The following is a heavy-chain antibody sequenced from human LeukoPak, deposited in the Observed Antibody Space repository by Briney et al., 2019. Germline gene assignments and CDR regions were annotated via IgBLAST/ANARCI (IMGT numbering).Heavy chain of an antibody. CDR3: ARVPITMVRGVIITSSYYYYYMDV. D-gene: IGHD3-10*01. Sequence: SETLSLTCAVYGGSFSGYYWSWIRQPPGKGLEWIGEINHSGSTNYNPSLKSRVTISVDTSKNQFSLKLSSVTAADTAVYYCARVPITMVRGVIITSSYYYYYMDVWGKGTTVTVSS. J-gene: IGHJ6*03. CDR2: INHSGST. V-gene: IGHV4-34*01. CDR1: GGSFSGYY.